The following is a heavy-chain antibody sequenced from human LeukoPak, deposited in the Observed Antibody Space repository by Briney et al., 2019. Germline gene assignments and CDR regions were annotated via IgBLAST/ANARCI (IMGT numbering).Heavy chain of an antibody. J-gene: IGHJ4*02. CDR2: INPNSGGT. V-gene: IGHV1-2*02. D-gene: IGHD5-24*01. CDR1: AYTFTDSS. Sequence: GASVKVSCNASAYTFTDSSMHWVRQAPGQGLEWMGWINPNSGGTNYAQKFQGRVTVTRDTSISTAYMELSRLRSDDTAVYYCAGKDGYDYAYWGQGTLVTVSS. CDR3: AGKDGYDYAY.